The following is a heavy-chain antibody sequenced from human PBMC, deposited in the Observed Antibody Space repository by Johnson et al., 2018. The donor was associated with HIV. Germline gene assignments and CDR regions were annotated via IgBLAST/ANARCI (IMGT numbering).Heavy chain of an antibody. V-gene: IGHV3-23*04. CDR2: ISGSGGST. J-gene: IGHJ3*02. D-gene: IGHD6-13*01. CDR1: GFTFSSYA. CDR3: TTDDVAAGTAPDAFDI. Sequence: VQLVESGGGVVQPGRSLRLSCAASGFTFSSYAMSWVRQAPGKGLEWVSAISGSGGSTYYADSVKGRFTISRDNSKNTLYLQMNSLIAEDTAVYYCTTDDVAAGTAPDAFDIWGQGTMVTVSS.